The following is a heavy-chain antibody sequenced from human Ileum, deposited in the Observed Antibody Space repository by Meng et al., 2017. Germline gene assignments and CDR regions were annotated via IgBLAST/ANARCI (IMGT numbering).Heavy chain of an antibody. Sequence: VQMKESGPGLVNPSGTLPRPCAVSGGSINSYVWWSWVRQAPGKGLEWIGEIYPGGSINYNPSLKSRVTISADTSKNQFSLSLDSVTAADTAVYYCVRNDYCSGGTCYPHFDYWGQGTLVTVSS. V-gene: IGHV4-4*02. CDR1: GGSINSYVW. J-gene: IGHJ4*02. CDR2: IYPGGSI. CDR3: VRNDYCSGGTCYPHFDY. D-gene: IGHD2-15*01.